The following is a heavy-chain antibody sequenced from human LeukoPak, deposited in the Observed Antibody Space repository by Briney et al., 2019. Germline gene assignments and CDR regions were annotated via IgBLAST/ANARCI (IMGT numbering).Heavy chain of an antibody. D-gene: IGHD1-26*01. V-gene: IGHV3-23*01. CDR2: ISGSGGST. J-gene: IGHJ4*02. CDR3: AKSYRVGSTRGGYFDY. Sequence: GGSLRLSCAASGSTFSSYAMSWVRQAPGKGLEWVSAISGSGGSTYYADSVKGRFTISRDNSKNTLYLQMNSLRAEDTAVYYCAKSYRVGSTRGGYFDYWGQGTLVTVSS. CDR1: GSTFSSYA.